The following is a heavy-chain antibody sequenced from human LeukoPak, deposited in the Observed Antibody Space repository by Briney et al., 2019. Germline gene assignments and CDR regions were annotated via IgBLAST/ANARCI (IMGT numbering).Heavy chain of an antibody. CDR2: ISSSSSYI. Sequence: GGSLRLSCAASGFTSSSYSMNWVRQAPGKGLEWVSSISSSSSYIYYADSVKGRFTISRDNAKNSLYLQMNSLRAEDTAVYYCARDEAIVVVIPFDIWGQGTMVTVSS. CDR1: GFTSSSYS. CDR3: ARDEAIVVVIPFDI. V-gene: IGHV3-21*01. J-gene: IGHJ3*02. D-gene: IGHD3-22*01.